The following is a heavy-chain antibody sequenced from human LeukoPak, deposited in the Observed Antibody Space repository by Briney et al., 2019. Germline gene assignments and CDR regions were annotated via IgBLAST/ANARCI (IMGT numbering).Heavy chain of an antibody. CDR3: ARVRSYYDSSAYDY. D-gene: IGHD3-22*01. CDR1: GYTFTSYG. Sequence: ASVKVSCKASGYTFTSYGISWVRPAPGQGLEWMGWISAYNGNTNYAQKLQGRVTMTTDTSTSTAYMELRSLRSDDTAVYYCARVRSYYDSSAYDYWGQGTLVTVSS. CDR2: ISAYNGNT. J-gene: IGHJ4*02. V-gene: IGHV1-18*01.